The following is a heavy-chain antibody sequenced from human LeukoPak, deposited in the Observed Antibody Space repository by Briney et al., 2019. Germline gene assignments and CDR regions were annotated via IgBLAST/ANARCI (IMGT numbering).Heavy chain of an antibody. V-gene: IGHV4-4*07. CDR2: IYSSGRT. Sequence: SETLSLTCTVSGSLADSYWSWIRQPAGGGLEWIGRIYSSGRTDYKPSLKSRVTMSIDTSKNQFFLKMSSVTAADTAVYYCAMGGHGDWDYWGQGTLVTVSS. CDR3: AMGGHGDWDY. J-gene: IGHJ4*02. D-gene: IGHD3-10*01. CDR1: GSLADSY.